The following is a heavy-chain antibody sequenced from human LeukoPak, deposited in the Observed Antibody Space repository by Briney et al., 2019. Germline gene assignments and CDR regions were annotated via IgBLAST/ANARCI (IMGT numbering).Heavy chain of an antibody. CDR1: GFTFSSYS. CDR2: ISSSSSYI. Sequence: TGGSLRLSCAASGFTFSSYSMNWVRQAPGKGLEWVSSISSSSSYIYYADSVKGRFTISRDNAKNSLYLQMNGLRAEDTAVYYCGGTGDYYYYGMDVWGQGTTVTVSS. D-gene: IGHD3-16*01. J-gene: IGHJ6*02. CDR3: GGTGDYYYYGMDV. V-gene: IGHV3-21*01.